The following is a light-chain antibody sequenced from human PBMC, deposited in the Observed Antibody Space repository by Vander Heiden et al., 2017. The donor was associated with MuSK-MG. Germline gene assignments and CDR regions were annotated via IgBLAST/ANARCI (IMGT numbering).Light chain of an antibody. CDR2: TAS. J-gene: IGKJ4*01. Sequence: DIQMTQSPSSLSASVGDRVTITCRASQTIATYLNWYQQKPGKAPNLLIYTASTLQSGVPSRFSGSGSGTEFTLTINSLQPEDFATYYCQQDYSIFTFGGGTKVQIK. CDR3: QQDYSIFT. V-gene: IGKV1-39*01. CDR1: QTIATY.